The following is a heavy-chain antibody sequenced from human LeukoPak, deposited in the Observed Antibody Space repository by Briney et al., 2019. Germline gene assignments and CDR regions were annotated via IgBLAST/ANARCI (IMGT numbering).Heavy chain of an antibody. CDR1: GGSISSSSDY. D-gene: IGHD3-3*01. CDR2: IYYSGST. J-gene: IGHJ4*02. CDR3: AGSLSRFWLNSDF. Sequence: SETLSLTCTVSGGSISSSSDYCGWIRQPPGKGLEWIGSIYYSGSTYYNPSLKSRVTISVDTSKNQFSLKLSSVTAADTAVFYCAGSLSRFWLNSDFWGQGTLVTVSS. V-gene: IGHV4-39*01.